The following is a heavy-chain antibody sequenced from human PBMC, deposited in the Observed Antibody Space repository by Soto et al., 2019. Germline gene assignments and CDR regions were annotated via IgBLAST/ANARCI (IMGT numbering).Heavy chain of an antibody. Sequence: SLTCTVSGGSISSGDYYWSWIRQPPGKGLEWIGYIYYSGSTYYNPSLKSRVTISVDTSKNQFSLKLSSVTAADTAVYYCARVAAAEGDYGMDVWGQGTTVTVSS. CDR1: GGSISSGDYY. CDR3: ARVAAAEGDYGMDV. D-gene: IGHD6-13*01. V-gene: IGHV4-30-4*01. J-gene: IGHJ6*02. CDR2: IYYSGST.